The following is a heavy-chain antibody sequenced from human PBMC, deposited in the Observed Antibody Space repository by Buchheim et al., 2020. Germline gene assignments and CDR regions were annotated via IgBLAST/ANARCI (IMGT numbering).Heavy chain of an antibody. V-gene: IGHV4-30-4*01. CDR3: ASSPWGITMIPFTYFDY. CDR2: IYYSGST. Sequence: QVQLQESGPGLVKPSQTLSLTCTVSGGSISSGDYYWSWIRQPPGKGLEWIGYIYYSGSTYYNPSLQSRVTISVVPSKHQFSLKLSSVTAADTAVYYCASSPWGITMIPFTYFDYWGQGTL. D-gene: IGHD3-22*01. J-gene: IGHJ4*02. CDR1: GGSISSGDYY.